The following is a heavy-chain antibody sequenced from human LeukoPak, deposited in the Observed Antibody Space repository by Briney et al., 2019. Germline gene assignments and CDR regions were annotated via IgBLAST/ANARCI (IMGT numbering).Heavy chain of an antibody. CDR1: GFTFDDYA. Sequence: GGSLRLSCAASGFTFDDYAMHWVRQAPGKGLEGVSGISWNSGSIGYADSVKGRFTSSRDNAKNSLYPQMNSLRAEDTALYYCAKDKGIAVAVSYFDYWAREPWSPSPQ. CDR3: AKDKGIAVAVSYFDY. V-gene: IGHV3-9*01. D-gene: IGHD6-19*01. CDR2: ISWNSGSI. J-gene: IGHJ4*02.